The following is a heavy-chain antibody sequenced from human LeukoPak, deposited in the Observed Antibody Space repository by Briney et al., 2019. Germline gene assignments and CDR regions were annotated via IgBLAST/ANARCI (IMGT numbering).Heavy chain of an antibody. CDR2: IKRDGSEK. J-gene: IGHJ3*02. CDR1: GFTFSSYW. Sequence: GESLRLSCAASGFTFSSYWMSWVRQAPGKGLEWVANIKRDGSEKYYVDSVRGRFTISRDNAKNSLYLQMNSLRAEDTAVYYCARGAWAGHAFDIWGQGTMVTVSS. V-gene: IGHV3-7*01. CDR3: ARGAWAGHAFDI. D-gene: IGHD1-26*01.